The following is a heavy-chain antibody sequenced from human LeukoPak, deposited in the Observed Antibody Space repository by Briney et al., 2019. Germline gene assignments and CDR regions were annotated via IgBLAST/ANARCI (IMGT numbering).Heavy chain of an antibody. CDR1: GGSISSSSYY. Sequence: SETLSLTCTVSGGSISSSSYYWGWIRQPPGKGLEWIGSIYYSGSTYYNPSHKSRVTISVDTSKNQFSLKLSSVTAADTAVYYCARHRPLMVRGGIDYWGQGTLVTVSS. V-gene: IGHV4-39*01. CDR2: IYYSGST. CDR3: ARHRPLMVRGGIDY. J-gene: IGHJ4*02. D-gene: IGHD3-10*01.